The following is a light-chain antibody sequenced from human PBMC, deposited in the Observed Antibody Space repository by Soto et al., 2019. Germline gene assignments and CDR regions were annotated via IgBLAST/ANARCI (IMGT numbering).Light chain of an antibody. J-gene: IGKJ5*01. CDR2: KAS. Sequence: DIQMTQSPSTLSASVGDRVTITCRASQSISSWLAWYQQKPGKAPKLLIYKASSLESGVPSRFSGSGCGTEFTLTISSLQPDDFATYYCQQYNSYSGITFGQGTRLEIK. CDR3: QQYNSYSGIT. V-gene: IGKV1-5*03. CDR1: QSISSW.